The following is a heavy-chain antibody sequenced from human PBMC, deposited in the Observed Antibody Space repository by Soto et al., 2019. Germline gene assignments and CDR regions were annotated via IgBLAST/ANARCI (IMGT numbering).Heavy chain of an antibody. J-gene: IGHJ6*02. CDR3: ASDPEYYDFWCRLNMGMDF. D-gene: IGHD3-3*01. CDR1: GYTLTELS. Sequence: ASVKVSCKVSGYTLTELSMHWVRQAPGKGLEWMGGFYPENGETIYAQKFQGRVTMTEDTSIDTAYMELSSLRSDDTAVYYCASDPEYYDFWCRLNMGMDFWGQGTPVTVSS. V-gene: IGHV1-24*01. CDR2: FYPENGET.